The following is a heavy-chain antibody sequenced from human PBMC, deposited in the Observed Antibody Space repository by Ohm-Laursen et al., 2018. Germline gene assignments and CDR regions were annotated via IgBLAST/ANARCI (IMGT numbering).Heavy chain of an antibody. CDR1: GDSIRSYF. D-gene: IGHD3-22*01. CDR2: IYFSGST. CDR3: ARGVGYYYYLDY. V-gene: IGHV4-59*01. J-gene: IGHJ4*02. Sequence: GTLSLTCTVSGDSIRSYFWTWIRQPPGKGLEWIGYIYFSGSTNYNPSLKSRVTISVDTSKNQFSLKMTSVTAADTAVYYCARGVGYYYYLDYWGQETLVTVSS.